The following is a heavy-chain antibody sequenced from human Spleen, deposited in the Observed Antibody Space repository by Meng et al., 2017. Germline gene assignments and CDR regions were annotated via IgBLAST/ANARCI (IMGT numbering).Heavy chain of an antibody. CDR2: FDPEDGET. V-gene: IGHV1-24*01. CDR3: ATASLSSPYYYDSSGYPKYWYFDL. Sequence: ASVKVSCKVSGYTLTELSMHWVRQAPGKGLEWMGGFDPEDGETIYAQKFQGRVTMTEDTSTDTAYMELSSLRSEDTAVYYCATASLSSPYYYDSSGYPKYWYFDLWGRGTLVTVSS. D-gene: IGHD3-22*01. J-gene: IGHJ2*01. CDR1: GYTLTELS.